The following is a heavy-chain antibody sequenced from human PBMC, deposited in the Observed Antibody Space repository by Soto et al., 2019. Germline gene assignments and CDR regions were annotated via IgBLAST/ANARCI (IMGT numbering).Heavy chain of an antibody. D-gene: IGHD5-12*01. V-gene: IGHV3-66*01. CDR2: IYSGGST. Sequence: GGSLRLSCAASGFTVSRNYMSWVHQAPGKGQETAPVIYSGGSTYYADSVKGRFTISRDNSKNTLYLQMNSLRGEDTAVYYCARDYIVAMGQSRSFDSWGKGNLVTVCS. J-gene: IGHJ4*02. CDR3: ARDYIVAMGQSRSFDS. CDR1: GFTVSRNY.